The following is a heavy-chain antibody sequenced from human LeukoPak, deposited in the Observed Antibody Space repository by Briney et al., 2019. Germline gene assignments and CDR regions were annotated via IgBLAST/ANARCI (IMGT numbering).Heavy chain of an antibody. Sequence: TLSLTCTVSGGSISSGGYYWSWIRQHPGKGLEWIGYIYYSGSTYYNPSLKSRVTISVDTSKNQFSLKLSSVTAADTAVYYCARDSKQWLAHDAFDIWGQGTMVTVSS. CDR3: ARDSKQWLAHDAFDI. V-gene: IGHV4-31*03. D-gene: IGHD6-19*01. CDR1: GGSISSGGYY. J-gene: IGHJ3*02. CDR2: IYYSGST.